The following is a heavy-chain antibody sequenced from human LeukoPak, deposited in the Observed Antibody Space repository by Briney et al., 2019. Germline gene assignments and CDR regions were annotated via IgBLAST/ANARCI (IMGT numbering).Heavy chain of an antibody. V-gene: IGHV1-18*01. J-gene: IGHJ5*02. D-gene: IGHD2-2*01. CDR3: ARLPLVPGDNENWFDP. CDR2: INTYKGDT. CDR1: GYTLTNYN. Sequence: ASVKVSCKASGYTLTNYNISWVRQAPGQGLEWMGWINTYKGDTLYAQKLQGRVTMTADTSTNTAYMELRSLRFDDTAVYYCARLPLVPGDNENWFDPWGQGTLVTVSS.